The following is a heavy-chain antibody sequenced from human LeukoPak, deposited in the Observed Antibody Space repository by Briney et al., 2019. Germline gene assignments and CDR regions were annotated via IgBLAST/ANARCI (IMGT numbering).Heavy chain of an antibody. CDR3: ASPQILTGYYMDY. CDR1: GGSISSSSYY. J-gene: IGHJ4*02. V-gene: IGHV4-39*01. D-gene: IGHD3-9*01. CDR2: IYYSGST. Sequence: PSETLSLTCTVSGGSISSSSYYWGWIRQPPGKGLEWIGSIYYSGSTYYNPSLKSRVTISVDTSKNQFSLKLSSVTAADTAVYYCASPQILTGYYMDYWGQGTLVTVSS.